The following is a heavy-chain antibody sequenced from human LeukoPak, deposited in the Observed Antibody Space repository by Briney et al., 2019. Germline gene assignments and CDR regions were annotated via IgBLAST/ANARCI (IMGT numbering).Heavy chain of an antibody. Sequence: PSETLSLTCTVSGGSISSYYWSWIRQPPGKGLEWIGYIYYSGSTNYNPSLKSRVTISVDTSKNQFSLKLSSVTAVDTAVYYCARRSGYDSLDYWGQGTLVTVSS. CDR2: IYYSGST. D-gene: IGHD5-12*01. J-gene: IGHJ4*02. CDR3: ARRSGYDSLDY. CDR1: GGSISSYY. V-gene: IGHV4-59*01.